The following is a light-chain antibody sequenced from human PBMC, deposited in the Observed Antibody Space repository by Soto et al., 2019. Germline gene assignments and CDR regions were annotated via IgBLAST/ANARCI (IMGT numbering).Light chain of an antibody. CDR3: QTLGTGSHGV. CDR2: VYIDSSH. V-gene: IGLV4-69*01. J-gene: IGLJ2*01. Sequence: QSVLTQSPSASASVGPAVKLTCTLSSWPISYAIAWHQQQPEKAPRYLMKVYIDSSHNKGDGIPDRFSGSRSGAEHYLTISSLQSEDEPEYYCQTLGTGSHGVFGGGTKLTVL. CDR1: SWPISYA.